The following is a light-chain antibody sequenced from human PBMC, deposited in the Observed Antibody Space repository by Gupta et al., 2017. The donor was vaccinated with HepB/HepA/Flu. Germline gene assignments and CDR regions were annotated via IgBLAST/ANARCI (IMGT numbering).Light chain of an antibody. CDR1: SSNIGVGYD. J-gene: IGLJ2*01. CDR3: QSYDSSLSGSRV. CDR2: GNN. Sequence: QSVLTQPPSVSAAPVQRVTISCTGSSSNIGVGYDVHCYKQHPATAAQLLIYGNNNPPSGVPDRFSGGKSGTSTSLAITGLQAEDEADYYCQSYDSSLSGSRVFGGGTKLTVL. V-gene: IGLV1-40*01.